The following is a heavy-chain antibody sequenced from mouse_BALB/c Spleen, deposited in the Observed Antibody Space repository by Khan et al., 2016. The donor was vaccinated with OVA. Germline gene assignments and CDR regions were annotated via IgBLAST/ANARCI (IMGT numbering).Heavy chain of an antibody. J-gene: IGHJ3*01. CDR2: ISTHYGDS. CDR3: ARDSGHYRFAY. Sequence: VQLQQSGAELVRPGASVKISCKGSGYIFTDFSMHWVKRSHAKSLEWIGVISTHYGDSIYNHNFKGKATLTVDRSSSAAYMELASLTTEDSATYYCARDSGHYRFAYWGQGTLVTVSA. CDR1: GYIFTDFS. D-gene: IGHD2-1*01. V-gene: IGHV1S137*01.